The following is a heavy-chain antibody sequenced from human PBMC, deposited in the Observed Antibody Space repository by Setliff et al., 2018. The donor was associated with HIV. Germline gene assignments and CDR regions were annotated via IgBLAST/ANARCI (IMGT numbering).Heavy chain of an antibody. CDR2: IIPILGIA. Sequence: AASVKVSCKASGGTFSSYAISWVRQAPGQGLEWMGGIIPILGIANYAQKFQGRVTITADKSTSTAYMELSGLRSEDTAVYYCATTKYSGSYAGGGAFDIWGQGTMVTVSS. V-gene: IGHV1-69*10. CDR1: GGTFSSYA. CDR3: ATTKYSGSYAGGGAFDI. D-gene: IGHD1-26*01. J-gene: IGHJ3*02.